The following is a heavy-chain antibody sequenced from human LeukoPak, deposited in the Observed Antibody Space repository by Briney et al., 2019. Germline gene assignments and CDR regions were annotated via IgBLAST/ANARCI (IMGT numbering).Heavy chain of an antibody. V-gene: IGHV3-74*01. CDR2: INSDGSST. CDR3: ASSYGSGSELDY. J-gene: IGHJ4*02. Sequence: GGSLRLSCAASGFTFSSYAMHWVRQAPGKGLVWVSRINSDGSSTSYADSVKGRFTISRDNAKNTLYLQMNSLRAEDTAVYYCASSYGSGSELDYWGQGTLVTVSS. CDR1: GFTFSSYA. D-gene: IGHD3-10*01.